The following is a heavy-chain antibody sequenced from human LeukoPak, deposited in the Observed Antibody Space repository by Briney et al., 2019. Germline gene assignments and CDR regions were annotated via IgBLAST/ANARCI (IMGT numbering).Heavy chain of an antibody. D-gene: IGHD2-21*02. CDR1: GGSISSYY. Sequence: SETLSLTCTVSGGSISSYYWSWIRQPPGKGLEWIGYIYYSGSTNYNPSLKSRVTISVDTSKNQFSLKLSSVTAADTAVYYCARYVLWGDPPTIHYYYYYGMDVWGQGTTVTVSS. V-gene: IGHV4-59*08. CDR2: IYYSGST. J-gene: IGHJ6*02. CDR3: ARYVLWGDPPTIHYYYYYGMDV.